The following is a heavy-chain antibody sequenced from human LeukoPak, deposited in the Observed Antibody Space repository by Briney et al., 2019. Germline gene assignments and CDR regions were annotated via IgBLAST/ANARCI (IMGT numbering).Heavy chain of an antibody. J-gene: IGHJ6*02. V-gene: IGHV1-18*01. CDR1: GYTFSNFG. CDR2: ISAYNGDT. D-gene: IGHD2-2*01. Sequence: ASVKVSCKASGYTFSNFGVTWVRQAPGQGLEWMGWISAYNGDTIYAQDLQDRVTVTTDTSTTTAYMELRSLISDDTAVYYCARGPSCSDTSCYGAYYYYAMDVWGQGTTVTVSS. CDR3: ARGPSCSDTSCYGAYYYYAMDV.